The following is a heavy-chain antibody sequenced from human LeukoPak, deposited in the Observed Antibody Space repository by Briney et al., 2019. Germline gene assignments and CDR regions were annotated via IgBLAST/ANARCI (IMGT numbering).Heavy chain of an antibody. CDR1: GFTFSNFG. D-gene: IGHD6-13*01. V-gene: IGHV3-33*01. CDR2: IWYDGSNK. Sequence: TGGSLRRSCAASGFTFSNFGMHCVRQAPAKGLEWVALIWYDGSNKYYADSVKGRFTISRDNSKNTLYLQMNSLRAEVMAVYYCARVSGRSSELSGYYRSSTWYSDSWGQGTLVTVSS. J-gene: IGHJ4*02. CDR3: ARVSGRSSELSGYYRSSTWYSDS.